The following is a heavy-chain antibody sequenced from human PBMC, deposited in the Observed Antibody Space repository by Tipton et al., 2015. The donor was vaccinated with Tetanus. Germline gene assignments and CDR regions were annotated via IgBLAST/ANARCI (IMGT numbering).Heavy chain of an antibody. CDR1: GGSISGGRYY. V-gene: IGHV4-31*03. D-gene: IGHD1-26*01. CDR3: ARDQARGARGWNYFDY. CDR2: IYSSGST. Sequence: GLVKPSQTLSLTCTVSGGSISGGRYYWSWIRQRPGKGLEWIGDIYSSGSTYSDPSLKGRVTISVDTSKNQFSLRLNSVTAGDTAVYYCARDQARGARGWNYFDYWGLGTLVTVSS. J-gene: IGHJ4*02.